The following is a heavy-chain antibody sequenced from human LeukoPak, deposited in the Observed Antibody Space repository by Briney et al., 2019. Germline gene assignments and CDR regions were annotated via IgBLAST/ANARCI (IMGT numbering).Heavy chain of an antibody. J-gene: IGHJ4*02. D-gene: IGHD6-6*01. V-gene: IGHV3-74*01. CDR3: AKDPTSSSALDY. CDR1: GFTFDAYA. Sequence: PGGSLRLSCAASGFTFDAYAMHWVRHAPGKGLEWVSGINSDGINTSYADSVKGRFTISRDNAKNTLNLQMNSLRAEDTAVYYCAKDPTSSSALDYWGQGTLVTVSS. CDR2: INSDGINT.